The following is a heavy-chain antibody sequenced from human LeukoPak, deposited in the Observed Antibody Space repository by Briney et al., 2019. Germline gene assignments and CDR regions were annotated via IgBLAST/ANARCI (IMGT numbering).Heavy chain of an antibody. Sequence: GGSLRLSCAASGFTFSSYSMNWVRQAPGKGLEWVSSISSSSSYIYYADSVKGRFTISRDNAKNSLYLQMNSLRAEDTAVYYCARAPATGDITMVRGVNFYWGQGTLVTVSS. CDR1: GFTFSSYS. CDR2: ISSSSSYI. D-gene: IGHD3-10*01. V-gene: IGHV3-21*01. J-gene: IGHJ4*02. CDR3: ARAPATGDITMVRGVNFY.